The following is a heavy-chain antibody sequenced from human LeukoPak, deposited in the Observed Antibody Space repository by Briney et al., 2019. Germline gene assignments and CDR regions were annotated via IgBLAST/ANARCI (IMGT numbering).Heavy chain of an antibody. D-gene: IGHD3-10*01. J-gene: IGHJ6*02. CDR2: IYNGGST. Sequence: GGSLRLSCAASGFTVSSNYMTWVRQAPGKGLEWVSVIYNGGSTYYADSVKGRFTISRDNSKNTLYLQINSLRAEDTAVYYCASTLWFGGTYGMDVWGQGTTVTVSS. V-gene: IGHV3-53*01. CDR3: ASTLWFGGTYGMDV. CDR1: GFTVSSNY.